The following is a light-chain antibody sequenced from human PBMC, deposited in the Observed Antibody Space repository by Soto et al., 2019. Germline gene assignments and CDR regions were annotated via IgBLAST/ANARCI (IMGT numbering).Light chain of an antibody. CDR2: GAS. V-gene: IGKV3-20*01. CDR3: QQYAGSPST. Sequence: EIVLTQSPGTLSLSPGERATLSCRASQSVSNSYLAWYQQKPGQGPRLLIYGASSRATGIPDRFSGSGSGTDFTLTISRLEPEDFAVYYCQQYAGSPSTFGQGTKVAI. CDR1: QSVSNSY. J-gene: IGKJ1*01.